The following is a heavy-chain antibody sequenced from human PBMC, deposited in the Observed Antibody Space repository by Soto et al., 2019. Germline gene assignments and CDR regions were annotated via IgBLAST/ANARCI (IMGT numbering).Heavy chain of an antibody. V-gene: IGHV4-61*08. J-gene: IGHJ4*02. CDR2: IYYSGST. CDR3: ARGQYDYGDYIDN. CDR1: GGSISSGGYY. Sequence: SEPLSLTCAVYGGSISSGGYYWSWIRQHPGKGLEWIGYIYYSGSTNYNPSLKSRVTISVDTSKNQFSLKLSSVTAADTAVYYCARGQYDYGDYIDNWGQGTLVTLSS. D-gene: IGHD4-17*01.